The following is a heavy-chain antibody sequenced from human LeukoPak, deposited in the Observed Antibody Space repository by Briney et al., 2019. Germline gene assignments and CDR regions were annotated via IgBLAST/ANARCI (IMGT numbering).Heavy chain of an antibody. V-gene: IGHV4-30-4*01. Sequence: SETLSLTCTVSGGSISSGDYYWSWIRQPPGKGLEWIGYIYYSGSTYYNPSLKSRVTISVDTSKNQFSLKLSSVTAADTAVYYCARVPSSLYCSGGSCYTFDYWGQGTLDTVSS. CDR3: ARVPSSLYCSGGSCYTFDY. D-gene: IGHD2-15*01. CDR2: IYYSGST. J-gene: IGHJ4*02. CDR1: GGSISSGDYY.